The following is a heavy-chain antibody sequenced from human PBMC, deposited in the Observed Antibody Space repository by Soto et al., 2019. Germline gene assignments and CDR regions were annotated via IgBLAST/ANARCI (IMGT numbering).Heavy chain of an antibody. CDR2: MNPNSGNT. V-gene: IGHV1-8*01. D-gene: IGHD3-22*01. CDR1: GYTFTSYD. CDR3: ARVTYYYDSSGYYFLWFDP. J-gene: IGHJ5*02. Sequence: QVQLVQSGAEVKKPGASVKVSCKASGYTFTSYDINWVRQATGQGLEWMGWMNPNSGNTGYAQKFQGRVTMTRNTSISTAYMELSSLRAEDTAVYYCARVTYYYDSSGYYFLWFDPWGQGTLVTVSS.